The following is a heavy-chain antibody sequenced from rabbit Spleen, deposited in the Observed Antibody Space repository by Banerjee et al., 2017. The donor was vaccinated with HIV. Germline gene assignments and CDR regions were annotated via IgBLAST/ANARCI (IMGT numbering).Heavy chain of an antibody. CDR3: ARDAGTSFSTYGMDL. CDR1: GFSFSSRYC. D-gene: IGHD8-1*01. CDR2: IDTGSSGFT. J-gene: IGHJ3*01. Sequence: QSLEESGGGLVKPGASLTLTCKASGFSFSSRYCVCWVRQAPGKGLEWIVCIDTGSSGFTYFASWAKGRFTISKTSSTTVTLQMTSLTAADTATYFCARDAGTSFSTYGMDLWGQGTLVTVS. V-gene: IGHV1S40*01.